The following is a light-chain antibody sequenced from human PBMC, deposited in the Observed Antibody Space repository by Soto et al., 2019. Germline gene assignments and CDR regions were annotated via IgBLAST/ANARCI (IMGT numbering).Light chain of an antibody. CDR1: QSISSY. CDR2: AAS. Sequence: DIQMTQSPSSLSASVGDRVPMTCRTSQSISSYLNWYQQKPGKDPELLIYAASNLQNGVPSRCSGSGSGTDFTLTIISLQPEDFANYYYQQSYSAPRFGQGTKVEIK. V-gene: IGKV1-39*01. J-gene: IGKJ1*01. CDR3: QQSYSAPR.